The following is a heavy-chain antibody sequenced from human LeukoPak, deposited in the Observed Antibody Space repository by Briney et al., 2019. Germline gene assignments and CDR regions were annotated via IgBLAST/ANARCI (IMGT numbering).Heavy chain of an antibody. D-gene: IGHD1-7*01. CDR2: ISDTGDST. V-gene: IGHV3-23*01. Sequence: GGSLRLSCAASRFTFSNYAMNWVRQAPGKGLEWVSGISDTGDSTYYADSVKGRFTISRDNSKNTLYLQMNSLSAEDTAVYYCAKPSNWNYGDFDYWGQGTLVTVSS. CDR1: RFTFSNYA. CDR3: AKPSNWNYGDFDY. J-gene: IGHJ4*02.